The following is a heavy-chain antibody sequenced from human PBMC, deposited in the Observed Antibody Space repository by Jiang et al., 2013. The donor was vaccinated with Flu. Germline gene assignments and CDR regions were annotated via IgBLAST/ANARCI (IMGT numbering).Heavy chain of an antibody. J-gene: IGHJ4*02. CDR1: GGSFSGYY. CDR2: INHSGST. CDR3: ARRDPRSSGWYARAFDY. D-gene: IGHD6-19*01. Sequence: TCAVYGGSFSGYYWSWIRQPPGKGLEWIGEINHSGSTNYNPSLKSRVTISVDTSKNQFSLKLSSVTAADTAVYYCARRDPRSSGWYARAFDYWGQGTLVTVSS. V-gene: IGHV4-34*01.